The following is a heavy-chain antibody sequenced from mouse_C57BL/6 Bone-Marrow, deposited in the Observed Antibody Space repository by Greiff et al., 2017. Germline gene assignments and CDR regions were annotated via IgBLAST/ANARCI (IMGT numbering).Heavy chain of an antibody. Sequence: QVQLQQSGAELARPGASVKLSCKASGYTFTSYGISWVKQRTGQGLEWIGEIYPRSGNTYYNEKFKGKATLTADKSSSTAYIELRSRRSEDSAVYICDYYSSSSFDYWGQGTTLTVSS. CDR3: DYYSSSSFDY. CDR1: GYTFTSYG. D-gene: IGHD1-1*01. V-gene: IGHV1-81*01. J-gene: IGHJ2*01. CDR2: IYPRSGNT.